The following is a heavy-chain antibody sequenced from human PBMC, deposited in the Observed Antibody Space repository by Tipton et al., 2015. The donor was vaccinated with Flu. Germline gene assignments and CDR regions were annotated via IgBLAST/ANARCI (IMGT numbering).Heavy chain of an antibody. CDR3: ARGRHIVVVTGYWYFDL. Sequence: SGGSIRGYVWTWIRQPPGKGLEWMGYIYDTGGSNYNPSLKGRVTMSVDTSKNQLSLKLNSVTAADTAVYYCARGRHIVVVTGYWYFDLWGRGTLVTAST. V-gene: IGHV4-59*12. D-gene: IGHD2-21*02. CDR1: GGSIRGYV. CDR2: IYDTGGS. J-gene: IGHJ2*01.